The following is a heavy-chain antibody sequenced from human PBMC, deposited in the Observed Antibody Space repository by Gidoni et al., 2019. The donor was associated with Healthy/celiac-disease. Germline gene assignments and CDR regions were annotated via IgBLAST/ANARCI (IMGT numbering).Heavy chain of an antibody. CDR1: GFTFSSYS. J-gene: IGHJ2*01. CDR2: ISSSSSYI. V-gene: IGHV3-21*01. CDR3: ARDPQLYNWNSDGCYFDL. Sequence: EVQLVESGGGLVKPGGSLRLSCAASGFTFSSYSMNWVRQAPGKGLEWVSAISSSSSYIYYADSVKGRFTISRDNAKNSLYLQMNSLRAEDTAVYYCARDPQLYNWNSDGCYFDLWGRGTLVTVSS. D-gene: IGHD1-20*01.